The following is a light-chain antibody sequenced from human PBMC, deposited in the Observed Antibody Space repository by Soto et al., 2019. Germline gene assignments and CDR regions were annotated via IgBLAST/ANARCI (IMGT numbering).Light chain of an antibody. Sequence: QSALTLPASVSGSPGQSITISCTGTSNDVGAYNYVSWYQQHLGKAPKLMIYEVSNRPSGISNRFSGSKSGNTASLTISGLQAEDEADYYCSSYTTSITYVFGTGTKVTVL. V-gene: IGLV2-14*01. CDR1: SNDVGAYNY. CDR2: EVS. J-gene: IGLJ1*01. CDR3: SSYTTSITYV.